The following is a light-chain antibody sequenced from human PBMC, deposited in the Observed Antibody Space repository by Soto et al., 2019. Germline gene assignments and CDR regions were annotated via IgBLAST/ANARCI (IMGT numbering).Light chain of an antibody. CDR3: QDYGDSPRGS. J-gene: IGKJ4*01. Sequence: EVVLTQSPATLSLSPGERATLSCGASQTVSSNYLAWDQQRPGLAPRLLIYDASRRATGIPDRFRRSGSGTYFALTISRLEPEDFAEYYCQDYGDSPRGSFGGGTKVEIK. V-gene: IGKV3D-20*01. CDR1: QTVSSNY. CDR2: DAS.